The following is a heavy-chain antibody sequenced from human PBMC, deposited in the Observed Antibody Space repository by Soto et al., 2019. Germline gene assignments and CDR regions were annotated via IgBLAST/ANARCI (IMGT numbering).Heavy chain of an antibody. V-gene: IGHV3-30-3*01. CDR2: ILYDGSKK. CDR1: GFTFSTYA. Sequence: QVQLVESGGGVVQPGRSLRLSCAASGFTFSTYAIHWVRQAPGKGLEWVAVILYDGSKKDYADSVKGRFTISRDNSKNTLYLQMNSLRAEDTAVYYCARVNIAWNDVGAMDVWGQGTTVTVTS. D-gene: IGHD1-1*01. CDR3: ARVNIAWNDVGAMDV. J-gene: IGHJ6*02.